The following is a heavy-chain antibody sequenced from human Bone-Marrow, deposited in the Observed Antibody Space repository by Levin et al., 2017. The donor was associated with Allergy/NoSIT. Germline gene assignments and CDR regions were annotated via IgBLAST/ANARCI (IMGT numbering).Heavy chain of an antibody. CDR2: IKQDGSEK. CDR3: ARLDYYDSSQLDY. Sequence: LSLTCAASGFTFNIYWMSWVRQSPGKGLEWVANIKQDGSEKHLVDSVKGRFTISRDNAKNSLYLQLNSLRAEDTAVYYCARLDYYDSSQLDYWGRGALVTVSS. CDR1: GFTFNIYW. V-gene: IGHV3-7*01. J-gene: IGHJ4*02. D-gene: IGHD3-22*01.